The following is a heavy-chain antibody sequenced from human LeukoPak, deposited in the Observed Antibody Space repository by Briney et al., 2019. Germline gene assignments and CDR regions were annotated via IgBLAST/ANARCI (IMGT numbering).Heavy chain of an antibody. CDR1: GYTFTSYG. Sequence: ASVKVSRKASGYTFTSYGISWVRQAPGQGLEWMGWISAYNGNTNYAQKLQGRVTMTTDTSTSTAYMELRSLRSDDTAVYYCARDGPRITMVRGEAPDYWGQGTLVTVSS. D-gene: IGHD3-10*01. CDR3: ARDGPRITMVRGEAPDY. J-gene: IGHJ4*02. CDR2: ISAYNGNT. V-gene: IGHV1-18*04.